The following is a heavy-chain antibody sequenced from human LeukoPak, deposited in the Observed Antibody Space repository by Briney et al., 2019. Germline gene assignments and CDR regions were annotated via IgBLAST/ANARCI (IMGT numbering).Heavy chain of an antibody. CDR2: ISYSGST. J-gene: IGHJ4*02. V-gene: IGHV4-39*01. CDR3: ARSIEEDYFDY. D-gene: IGHD6-6*01. CDR1: GGSISSSSYY. Sequence: SETLSLTCTVSGGSISSSSYYWGWIRQPPGKGLEWIGSISYSGSTYYNPSLKSRVTISVDTSKNQFSLKLSSVTAADTAVYYCARSIEEDYFDYWGQGTLVTVSS.